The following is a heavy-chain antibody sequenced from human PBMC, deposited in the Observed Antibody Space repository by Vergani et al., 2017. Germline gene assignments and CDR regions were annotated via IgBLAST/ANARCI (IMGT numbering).Heavy chain of an antibody. CDR2: IIHSGST. CDR1: GGSFSGYY. CDR3: ARGSSLSQTGYFDL. V-gene: IGHV4-34*01. J-gene: IGHJ2*01. Sequence: QVQLQQWGAGLLKPSETLSLTCAVYGGSFSGYYWSWIRQPPGKGLEWIGEIIHSGSTNSNPSLKSRVTISVDTSKNQFSLKLSSVTAADTAVYYCARGSSLSQTGYFDLWGRGTLVTVSS. D-gene: IGHD6-6*01.